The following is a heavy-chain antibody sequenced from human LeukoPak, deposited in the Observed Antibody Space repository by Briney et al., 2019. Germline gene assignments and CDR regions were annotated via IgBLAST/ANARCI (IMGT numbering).Heavy chain of an antibody. V-gene: IGHV1-18*01. CDR1: GYTFTSYG. CDR2: ISNFDAKT. CDR3: ARDLPFEGVLEWLLEY. D-gene: IGHD3-3*01. J-gene: IGHJ1*01. Sequence: ASVKVSCKASGYTFTSYGISWVRQAPGQGLEWIGWISNFDAKTNYAQKFDGRVTMTTDSSTSTAYLELIRLKSDDTAVYYCARDLPFEGVLEWLLEYWGQGTLVTVSS.